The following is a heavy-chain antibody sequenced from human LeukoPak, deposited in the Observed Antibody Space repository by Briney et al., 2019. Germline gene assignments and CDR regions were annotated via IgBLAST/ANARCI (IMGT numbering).Heavy chain of an antibody. CDR2: IYYSGST. V-gene: IGHV4-59*01. J-gene: IGHJ6*02. CDR1: GGSISSYY. Sequence: SETLSLTCTVSGGSISSYYWSWIRQPPGEGLEGIGYIYYSGSTNYNPSLKSRVTISVDTSKNQFSLKLSSVTAADTAVYYCARDYMVRGYYYGMDVWGQGTTVTVSS. CDR3: ARDYMVRGYYYGMDV. D-gene: IGHD3-10*01.